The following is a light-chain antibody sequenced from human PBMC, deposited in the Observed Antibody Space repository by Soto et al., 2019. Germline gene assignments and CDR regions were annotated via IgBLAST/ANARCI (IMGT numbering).Light chain of an antibody. Sequence: IQMTQSPSTLSASVGDRVAITCRASQSISTWLAWYQQKPGKAPKLLIYDASSLESGVPSRFSGSGSGTDFTLKISRVEAEDVGVYYCMQALQTLTFGGGTKVEF. CDR2: DAS. J-gene: IGKJ4*01. V-gene: IGKV1-5*01. CDR1: QSISTW. CDR3: MQALQTLT.